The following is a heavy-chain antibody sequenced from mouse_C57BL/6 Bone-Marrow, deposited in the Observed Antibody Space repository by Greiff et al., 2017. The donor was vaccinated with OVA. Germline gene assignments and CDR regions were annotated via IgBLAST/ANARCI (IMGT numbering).Heavy chain of an antibody. J-gene: IGHJ4*01. Sequence: VQRVESGAELVRPGASVTLSCKASGYTFTDYEMHWVKQTPVHGLEWIGAIDPETGGTAYNQKFKGKAILTADKSSSTAYMELRSLTSEDSAVYYCTRDYYGSSYGGGQGTSVTVSS. CDR1: GYTFTDYE. V-gene: IGHV1-15*01. D-gene: IGHD1-1*01. CDR3: TRDYYGSSYG. CDR2: IDPETGGT.